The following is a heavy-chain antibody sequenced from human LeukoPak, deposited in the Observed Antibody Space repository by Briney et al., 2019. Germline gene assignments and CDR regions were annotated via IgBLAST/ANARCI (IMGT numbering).Heavy chain of an antibody. CDR3: ARHAGQWPAFHGFDI. J-gene: IGHJ3*02. D-gene: IGHD6-19*01. CDR1: GGSISSYY. CDR2: IYTSGST. V-gene: IGHV4-4*07. Sequence: SETLSLTCTVSGGSISSYYRSWIRQPAGKGLEWIGRIYTSGSTNYNPSLKSRVTISVDTSKNQFSLKLSSVTAADTAVYYCARHAGQWPAFHGFDIWGQGTMVTVSS.